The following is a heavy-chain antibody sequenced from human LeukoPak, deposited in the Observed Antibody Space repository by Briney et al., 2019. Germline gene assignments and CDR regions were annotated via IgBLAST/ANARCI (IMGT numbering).Heavy chain of an antibody. CDR3: AKDFRIAAAGTATDYFDY. D-gene: IGHD6-13*01. CDR1: GFTFSSYG. Sequence: GGSLRLSCAASGFTFSSYGMHWVRQAPGKGLEWVAVMSYDGSNKYYADSVKGRFTISRDNSKNTLYLQMNSLRAEDTAVYYCAKDFRIAAAGTATDYFDYWGQGTLVTVSS. CDR2: MSYDGSNK. J-gene: IGHJ4*02. V-gene: IGHV3-30*18.